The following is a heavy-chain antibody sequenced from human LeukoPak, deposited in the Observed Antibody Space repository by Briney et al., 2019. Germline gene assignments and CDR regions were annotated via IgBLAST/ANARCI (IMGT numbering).Heavy chain of an antibody. Sequence: GGSLRLSCAASGFTVSSNYMSWVRQAPGKGLEWVSVIYSGGSTYYADSVKGRFTISRDNAKNSLYLQMNSLRAEDTAVYYCARGSWGVVIIGAFDIWGQGTMVTVSS. CDR1: GFTVSSNY. CDR3: ARGSWGVVIIGAFDI. D-gene: IGHD3-3*01. CDR2: IYSGGST. J-gene: IGHJ3*02. V-gene: IGHV3-53*01.